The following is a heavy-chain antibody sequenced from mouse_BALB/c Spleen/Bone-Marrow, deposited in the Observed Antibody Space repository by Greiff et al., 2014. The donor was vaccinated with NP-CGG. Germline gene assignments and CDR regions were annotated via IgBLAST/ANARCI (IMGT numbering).Heavy chain of an antibody. V-gene: IGHV2-6-5*01. J-gene: IGHJ1*01. Sequence: VKVMESGPGLVAPSQSLSITCTVSGFSLNDYGVSWIRQPPGKGLEWLGVIWGGGSTYYNSALKSRLSISKDNSKSQVFLKMNSLQTDDTAMYYCAKQYGNYDWYFDVWGAGTTVTVSS. CDR1: GFSLNDYG. D-gene: IGHD2-1*01. CDR3: AKQYGNYDWYFDV. CDR2: IWGGGST.